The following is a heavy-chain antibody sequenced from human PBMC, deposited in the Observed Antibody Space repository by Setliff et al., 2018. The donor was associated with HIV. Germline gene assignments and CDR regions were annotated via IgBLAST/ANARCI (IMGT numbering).Heavy chain of an antibody. CDR3: ARDDYGDYVGDY. V-gene: IGHV1-18*01. J-gene: IGHJ4*02. CDR2: ISTYNGNT. Sequence: VKVSCKASGYTFTSYGITWVRQAPGQGLEWMGWISTYNGNTDYAQKLQGRVTMTTDTSTSTAYMELRSLRSDNSAVYYCARDDYGDYVGDYWGQGTLVTVSS. CDR1: GYTFTSYG. D-gene: IGHD4-17*01.